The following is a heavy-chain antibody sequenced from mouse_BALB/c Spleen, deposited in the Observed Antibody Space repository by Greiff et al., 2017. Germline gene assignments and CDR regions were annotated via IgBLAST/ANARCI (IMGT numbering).Heavy chain of an antibody. V-gene: IGHV1-87*01. Sequence: VKLMESGAELARPGASVKLSCKASGYTFTSYWMQWVKQRPGQGLEWIGAIYPGDGDTRYTQKFKGKATLTADKSSSTAYMQLSSLASEDSAVYYCARDGYYAMDYWGQGTSVTVSS. CDR2: IYPGDGDT. CDR1: GYTFTSYW. J-gene: IGHJ4*01. CDR3: ARDGYYAMDY. D-gene: IGHD2-3*01.